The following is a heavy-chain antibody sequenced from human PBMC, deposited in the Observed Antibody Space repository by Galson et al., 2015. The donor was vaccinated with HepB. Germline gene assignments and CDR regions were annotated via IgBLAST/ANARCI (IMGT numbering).Heavy chain of an antibody. V-gene: IGHV3-23*01. CDR1: GFTFSSYA. CDR3: AREEARGGPTAWRNYYYYGMDV. J-gene: IGHJ6*02. D-gene: IGHD3-16*01. CDR2: ISGSGGST. Sequence: SLRLSCAASGFTFSSYAMSWVRQAPGKGLEWVSAISGSGGSTYYADSVKGRFTISRDNSKNTLYLQMNSLRAEDTAVYYCAREEARGGPTAWRNYYYYGMDVWGQGTTVTVSS.